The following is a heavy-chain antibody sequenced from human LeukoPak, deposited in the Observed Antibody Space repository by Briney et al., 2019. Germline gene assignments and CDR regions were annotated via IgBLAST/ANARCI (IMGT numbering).Heavy chain of an antibody. Sequence: PGGSLRLSCGASGFTFSNSAMSWVRQAPGKGLEWVAVISGGGGLTYYAASVKGRFTISRDNSKNTLYLQMNSLRADDTAVYYCAKDSFRTSFSVSWGQGILVTVSS. J-gene: IGHJ4*02. CDR3: AKDSFRTSFSVS. CDR1: GFTFSNSA. V-gene: IGHV3-23*01. D-gene: IGHD3-16*02. CDR2: ISGGGGLT.